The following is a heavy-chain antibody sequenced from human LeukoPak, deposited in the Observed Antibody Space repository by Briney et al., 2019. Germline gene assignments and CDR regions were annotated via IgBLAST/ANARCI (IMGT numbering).Heavy chain of an antibody. J-gene: IGHJ3*02. V-gene: IGHV3-7*05. Sequence: GGSLRLPCAASGFTFSTYWMSWVRQAPGKGLEWVANIKQDGSEKKYVDSVKGRFTISRDSAKKSLFLQMNSLRPEDTAVYYCARDCWGTPNGVDGFDIWGQGTMVTVSS. CDR1: GFTFSTYW. CDR3: ARDCWGTPNGVDGFDI. D-gene: IGHD7-27*01. CDR2: IKQDGSEK.